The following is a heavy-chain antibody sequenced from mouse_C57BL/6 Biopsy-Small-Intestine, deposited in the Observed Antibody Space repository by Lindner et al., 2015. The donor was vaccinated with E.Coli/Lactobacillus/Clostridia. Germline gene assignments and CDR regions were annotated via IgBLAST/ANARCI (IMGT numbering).Heavy chain of an antibody. Sequence: VQLQGSGPELVKPGASVKISCKASGYSFTGYYMNWVKQSPEKSLEWIGEINPSTGGTTYNQKFKAKATLTVDKSSSTAYMQLKSLTSEDSAVYYCARYTTMVPYYYAMDYWGQGTSVTVSS. J-gene: IGHJ4*01. CDR1: GYSFTGYY. CDR2: INPSTGGT. CDR3: ARYTTMVPYYYAMDY. D-gene: IGHD2-1*01. V-gene: IGHV1-42*01.